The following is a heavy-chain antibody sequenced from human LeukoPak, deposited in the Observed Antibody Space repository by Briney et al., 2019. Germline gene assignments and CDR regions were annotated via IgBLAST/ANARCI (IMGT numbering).Heavy chain of an antibody. CDR1: GYTFTSYD. J-gene: IGHJ6*03. CDR2: MNPNSGNT. CDR3: ARGYCSSTSCSLQYYYYYMDV. V-gene: IGHV1-8*01. Sequence: ASVKVSCKASGYTFTSYDINWVRQATGQGLEWMGWMNPNSGNTGYAQKFQGRVTMTRNTSISTAYMELSSLRSEDTAVYYCARGYCSSTSCSLQYYYYYMDVWGKGTTVTVSS. D-gene: IGHD2-2*01.